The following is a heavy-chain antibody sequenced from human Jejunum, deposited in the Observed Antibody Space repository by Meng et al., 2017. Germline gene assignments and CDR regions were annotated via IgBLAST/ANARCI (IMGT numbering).Heavy chain of an antibody. CDR1: GDSVSSISAA. CDR2: TYYRSKWYY. V-gene: IGHV6-1*01. D-gene: IGHD3-10*01. Sequence: QTRSLTGAISGDSVSSISAAWSWIRQSPSRGLEWLGRTYYRSKWYYEYGTSVKSRVTINPDTSKNQFSLQLNSLTPEDTAVYYCARDPPSLHGGFDIWGQGTMVTVSS. J-gene: IGHJ3*02. CDR3: ARDPPSLHGGFDI.